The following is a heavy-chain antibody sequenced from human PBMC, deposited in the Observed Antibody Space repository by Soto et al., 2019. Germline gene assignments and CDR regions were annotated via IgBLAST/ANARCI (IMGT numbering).Heavy chain of an antibody. CDR1: GFTVSSKY. Sequence: GGSLRLSCAASGFTVSSKYMTWVRQAPGKGLEWVSLIQSGGTTYYADSVKGRFTISRDTSENTLHLQMDSLRVEDTAVYYCARDPRIAVAGTYYYYYYGMDVWGQGTTVTVSS. J-gene: IGHJ6*02. CDR2: IQSGGTT. CDR3: ARDPRIAVAGTYYYYYYGMDV. D-gene: IGHD6-19*01. V-gene: IGHV3-66*01.